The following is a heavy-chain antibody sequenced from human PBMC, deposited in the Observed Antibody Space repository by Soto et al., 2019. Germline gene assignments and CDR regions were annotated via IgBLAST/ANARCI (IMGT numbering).Heavy chain of an antibody. J-gene: IGHJ4*02. D-gene: IGHD4-17*01. V-gene: IGHV1-18*01. CDR3: ARGRYGDY. CDR2: ISAHNGNT. Sequence: QAHLVQSGPEVKKPGASVKVSCKGSGYIFPSYGIAWVRQAPGQGLEWLGWISAHNGNTEYAQKFQGRVTVTRDTSTSTAYLELRSLSADDTALYYCARGRYGDYWGQGALVTVSS. CDR1: GYIFPSYG.